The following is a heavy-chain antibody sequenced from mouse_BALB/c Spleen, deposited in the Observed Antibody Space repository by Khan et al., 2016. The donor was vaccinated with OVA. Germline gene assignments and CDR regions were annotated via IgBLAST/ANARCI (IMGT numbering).Heavy chain of an antibody. CDR1: GFSLTSYG. CDR2: IWSDGST. Sequence: VQLVESGPGLVAPSPSLSITCTVSGFSLTSYGVHWVRQPPGKGLEWLVVIWSDGSTNYNSVLKSRLSISKDNSKCQVFLKMNSLQTDDTAIYYCARWFDGYSSLYAMDYWGQGTTVTVSS. D-gene: IGHD2-3*01. J-gene: IGHJ4*01. CDR3: ARWFDGYSSLYAMDY. V-gene: IGHV2-6*02.